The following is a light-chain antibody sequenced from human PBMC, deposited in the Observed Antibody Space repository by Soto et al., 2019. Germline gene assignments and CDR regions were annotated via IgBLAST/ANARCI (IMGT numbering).Light chain of an antibody. CDR3: QPYDNSPGFT. Sequence: EIVLTQSPGTLSLSPGERATLSCRASQSFHTNYLAWYQHRPGQAPRLLIYGASIRASGIPERFSGHESSKDLTLTISRLEPEESAVYYCQPYDNSPGFTFGGGTKMEIK. V-gene: IGKV3-20*01. J-gene: IGKJ4*01. CDR1: QSFHTNY. CDR2: GAS.